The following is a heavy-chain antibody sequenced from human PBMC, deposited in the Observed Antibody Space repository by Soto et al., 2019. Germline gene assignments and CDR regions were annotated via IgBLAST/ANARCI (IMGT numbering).Heavy chain of an antibody. V-gene: IGHV4-39*01. CDR3: ARQRTTVVTQAYFDH. Sequence: SETMVLTCFVSGECISSSSYYWGWIRQAPGKGLEWIGSIYYSGRIYYNPSFKSRVTISIDTPKNQCSLKLSSVTATDTAVYYCARQRTTVVTQAYFDHWGQGALVTVSS. D-gene: IGHD2-21*02. J-gene: IGHJ4*02. CDR1: GECISSSSYY. CDR2: IYYSGRI.